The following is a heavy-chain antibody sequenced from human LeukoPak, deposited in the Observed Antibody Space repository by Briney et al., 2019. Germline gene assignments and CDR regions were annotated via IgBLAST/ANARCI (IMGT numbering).Heavy chain of an antibody. V-gene: IGHV1-18*01. CDR3: ARDGTSTDDY. J-gene: IGHJ4*02. D-gene: IGHD2-2*01. Sequence: GASVKVSCKASGYTFSNFGISWVRQAPGQGLDWMGWISGNNDNPNYGQKFQGRLTVTTDSSTSTAYMELRNLRSDDTAVYYCARDGTSTDDYWGQGTLVTVSS. CDR1: GYTFSNFG. CDR2: ISGNNDNP.